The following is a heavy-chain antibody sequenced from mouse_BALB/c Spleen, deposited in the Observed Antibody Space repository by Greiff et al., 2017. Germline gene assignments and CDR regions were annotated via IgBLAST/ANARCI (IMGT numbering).Heavy chain of an antibody. CDR3: ARTPFQYYAMDY. CDR1: GYSITSGYS. V-gene: IGHV3-6*02. J-gene: IGHJ4*01. CDR2: ISYDGSN. Sequence: EVKLQESGPGLVKPSQSLSLTCSVTGYSITSGYSWNWIRQFPGNKLEWMGYISYDGSNNYNPSLKNRISITRDTSKNQFFLKLNSVTTEDTATYYCARTPFQYYAMDYWGQGTSVTVSS.